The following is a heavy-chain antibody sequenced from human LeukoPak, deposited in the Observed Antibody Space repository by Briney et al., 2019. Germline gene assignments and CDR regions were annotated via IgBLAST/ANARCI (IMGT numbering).Heavy chain of an antibody. CDR3: ARGEDYYDSSGYPHYFDY. D-gene: IGHD3-22*01. V-gene: IGHV4-38-2*02. J-gene: IGHJ4*02. CDR2: IYHSGST. Sequence: PSETLSLTCTVSGYSISSGYYWGWIRQPPGKGLEWIGSIYHSGSTYYNPSLKSRVTISVDTSKNQFSLKLSSVTAADTAVYYCARGEDYYDSSGYPHYFDYWGQGILVTVSS. CDR1: GYSISSGYY.